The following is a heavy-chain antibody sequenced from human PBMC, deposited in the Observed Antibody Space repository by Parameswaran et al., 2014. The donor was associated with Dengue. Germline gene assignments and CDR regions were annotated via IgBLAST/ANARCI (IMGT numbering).Heavy chain of an antibody. CDR2: IYYSGST. Sequence: VRQAPGKGLEWIGYIYYSGSTNYNPSLKSRVTISVDTSKNQFSLKLSSVTAADTAVYYCARHGPFYYYYGMDVWGQGTTVTVSS. J-gene: IGHJ6*02. V-gene: IGHV4-61*07. CDR3: ARHGPFYYYYGMDV.